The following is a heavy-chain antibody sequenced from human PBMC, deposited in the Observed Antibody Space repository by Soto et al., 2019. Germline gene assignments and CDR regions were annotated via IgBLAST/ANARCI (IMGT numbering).Heavy chain of an antibody. D-gene: IGHD4-17*01. CDR3: ARDFSGAIYCDYGY. V-gene: IGHV4-61*01. Sequence: SETLSLTCTVSGGSISSSRCHWSWIRQPPGKGLEWIGYIYYSGSTNYNPSLKSRVTISVDTSKNQFALKLSSVTAADSAVYYCARDFSGAIYCDYGYWGQGTLVTVSS. J-gene: IGHJ4*02. CDR2: IYYSGST. CDR1: GGSISSSRCH.